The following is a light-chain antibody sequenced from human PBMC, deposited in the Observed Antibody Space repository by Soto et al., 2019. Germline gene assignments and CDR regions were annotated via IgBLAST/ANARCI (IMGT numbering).Light chain of an antibody. CDR2: GNS. CDR3: SSYTSSSALEV. Sequence: SVLTQPPSVSGAPGQRVTISCTGSSSNIGAGYDVHWYQQLPGTAPKLLIYGNSNRPSGVPDRFSGSKSGTSASLAITGLQAEDEADYYCSSYTSSSALEVFGLGTKVTVL. CDR1: SSNIGAGYD. V-gene: IGLV1-40*01. J-gene: IGLJ1*01.